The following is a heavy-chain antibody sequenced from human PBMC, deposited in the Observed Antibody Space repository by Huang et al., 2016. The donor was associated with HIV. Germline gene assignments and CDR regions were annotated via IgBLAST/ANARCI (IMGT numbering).Heavy chain of an antibody. V-gene: IGHV4-34*01. CDR1: GESLGTYY. CDR2: VNDGGDI. D-gene: IGHD3-10*01. J-gene: IGHJ5*02. Sequence: QVQLQQWGAGLLKPSETLALTCAVYGESLGTYYWAWIRRPPGKGLQWIGDVNDGGDINYNPALGSRVTISVDTSRNQVSLTLTSMTAADTATYYCARRFRVAATRKWFDPWGQGTLVIVSS. CDR3: ARRFRVAATRKWFDP.